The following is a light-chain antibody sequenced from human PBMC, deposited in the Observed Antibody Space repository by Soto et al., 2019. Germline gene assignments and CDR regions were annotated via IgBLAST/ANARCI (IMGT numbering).Light chain of an antibody. CDR1: QSISTN. V-gene: IGKV3-11*01. J-gene: IGKJ4*01. CDR3: QQRSNLLT. CDR2: DAS. Sequence: EIVMTQSPATLSLSPGERATLFCRASQSISTNLAWYQQKPGQAPRLLIYDASNRATGIPARFSGSGSGTDFTLTISSLEPEDFAVYYCQQRSNLLTFGGGTKVDI.